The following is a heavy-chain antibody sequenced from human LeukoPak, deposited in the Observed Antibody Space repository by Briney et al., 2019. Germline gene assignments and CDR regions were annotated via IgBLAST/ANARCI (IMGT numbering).Heavy chain of an antibody. CDR1: GFTFINYG. D-gene: IGHD3-9*01. J-gene: IGHJ3*02. Sequence: PGGSLRLSCAASGFTFINYGMHWVRQAPGKGLEWVAVISYDGSNKYYADSVKGRFTISRDNSKNTLYLQMNSLRAEDTAVYYFARDLETDISDAFDIWGQGTMVTVSS. CDR3: ARDLETDISDAFDI. V-gene: IGHV3-30*03. CDR2: ISYDGSNK.